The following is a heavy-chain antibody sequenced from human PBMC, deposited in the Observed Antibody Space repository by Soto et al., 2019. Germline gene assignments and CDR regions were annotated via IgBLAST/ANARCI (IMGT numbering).Heavy chain of an antibody. CDR2: INHSGST. D-gene: IGHD3-10*01. J-gene: IGHJ4*02. CDR1: GGSFSGYY. V-gene: IGHV4-34*01. Sequence: QVQLQQWGAGLLKPSETLSLTCAVYGGSFSGYYWSWIRQPPGKGLEWIGEINHSGSTNYNPSLKSRVTISVDTSKNQFSLKLSSGTAADTAVYYCARRGSGSGFDYWGQGTLVTVSS. CDR3: ARRGSGSGFDY.